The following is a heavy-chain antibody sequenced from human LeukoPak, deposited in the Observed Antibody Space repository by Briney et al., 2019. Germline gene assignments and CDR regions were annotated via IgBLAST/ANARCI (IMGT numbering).Heavy chain of an antibody. CDR2: ISYDGSNK. Sequence: GRSLRLSCAASGFTFSSYDMHWVRQAPGKGLEWVAVISYDGSNKYYADSVKGRFTISRDNSKNTLYLQMNSLRAEDTAVYYCARPSLSGSYYYGMDVWGQGTTVTVSS. V-gene: IGHV3-30-3*01. D-gene: IGHD1-26*01. CDR3: ARPSLSGSYYYGMDV. J-gene: IGHJ6*02. CDR1: GFTFSSYD.